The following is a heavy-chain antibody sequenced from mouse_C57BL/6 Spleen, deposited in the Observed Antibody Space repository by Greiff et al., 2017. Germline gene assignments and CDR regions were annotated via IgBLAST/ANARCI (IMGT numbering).Heavy chain of an antibody. D-gene: IGHD1-1*01. V-gene: IGHV1-55*01. J-gene: IGHJ2*01. Sequence: QVQLQQPGAVLVKPGASVKMSCQASGYTFTSYWITWVQPRPGQGLEWIGDIYPGSGSTNDNEKFNSKATLTVDTSSSTAYMQLSSLTSEDSAVYYCARPNYYGSSYGYYFDYWGQGTTLTVSS. CDR3: ARPNYYGSSYGYYFDY. CDR2: IYPGSGST. CDR1: GYTFTSYW.